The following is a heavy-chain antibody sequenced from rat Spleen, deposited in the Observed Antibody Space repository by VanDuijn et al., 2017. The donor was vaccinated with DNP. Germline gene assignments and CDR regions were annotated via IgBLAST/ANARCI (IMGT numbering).Heavy chain of an antibody. CDR2: ISYAGRNT. Sequence: EVQLVEAGGGLVQPGRSLKLSCAASGFTFSDYYMAWVRQAPTKGLEWVAYISYAGRNTYYGDSVKGRFTISRDNAKSTLYLQMTSLRSEDMATYCCARWQHYFDYWGQGVMVTVSS. J-gene: IGHJ2*01. V-gene: IGHV5-22*01. CDR3: ARWQHYFDY. CDR1: GFTFSDYY.